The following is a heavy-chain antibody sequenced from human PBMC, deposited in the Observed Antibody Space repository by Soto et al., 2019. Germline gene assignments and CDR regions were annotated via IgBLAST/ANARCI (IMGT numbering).Heavy chain of an antibody. CDR3: ARDRTLFGTGSTYYFDY. CDR1: GFTFSSYA. J-gene: IGHJ4*02. Sequence: QVQLVESGGGVVQPGRSLRLSCAASGFTFSSYAMHWVRQAPGKGLKWVAVMSYDGSNKYYADSVKGRFTISRDNSKNTLYLQMNSLGAEDTAVYYCARDRTLFGTGSTYYFDYWGQGTLVAVSS. V-gene: IGHV3-30-3*01. CDR2: MSYDGSNK. D-gene: IGHD1-1*01.